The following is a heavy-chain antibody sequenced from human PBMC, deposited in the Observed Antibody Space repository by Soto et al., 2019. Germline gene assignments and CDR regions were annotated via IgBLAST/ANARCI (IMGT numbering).Heavy chain of an antibody. V-gene: IGHV1-18*01. CDR1: GYTLTSYG. D-gene: IGHD3-22*01. CDR3: ARDAVPYYYDSSGYSGHNWLDP. J-gene: IGHJ5*02. Sequence: AASVKVSCKASGYTLTSYGISWVRQAPGQGLEWMGWISAYNGNTNYAQKLQGRVTMTTDTSTSTAYMELRSLRSDDTAVYYCARDAVPYYYDSSGYSGHNWLDPWGQGTLVTVYS. CDR2: ISAYNGNT.